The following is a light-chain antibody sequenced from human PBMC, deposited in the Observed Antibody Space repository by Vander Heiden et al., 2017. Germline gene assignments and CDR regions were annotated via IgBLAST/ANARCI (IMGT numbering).Light chain of an antibody. CDR1: QGISSA. V-gene: IGKV1D-13*01. Sequence: AIQLTQSPSSLSASVGDRVTITCRASQGISSALAWYQQKPGKAPKLLIYDASSLESGVPSRFSGSGSGTDFTLTISSLQPEDFATYYCQQFNNYPQEWTFGQGTKVEIK. CDR2: DAS. CDR3: QQFNNYPQEWT. J-gene: IGKJ1*01.